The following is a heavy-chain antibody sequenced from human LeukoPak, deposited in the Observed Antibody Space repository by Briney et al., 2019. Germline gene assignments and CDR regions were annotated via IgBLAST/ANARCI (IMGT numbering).Heavy chain of an antibody. CDR1: GFIFNNYA. D-gene: IGHD6-13*01. Sequence: GGSLRLSCAASGFIFNNYAMHWVRQAPGKGLEYVSAIGGNGDTSYYADSVKGRFTISRDNSKNTLYLQMNSLRAEDTAVYYCAKDRAAAGEIDYWGQGTLVTVSS. CDR3: AKDRAAAGEIDY. V-gene: IGHV3-64*02. CDR2: IGGNGDTS. J-gene: IGHJ4*02.